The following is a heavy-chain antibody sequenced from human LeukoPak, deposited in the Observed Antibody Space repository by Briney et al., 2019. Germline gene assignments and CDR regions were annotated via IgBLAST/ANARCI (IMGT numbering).Heavy chain of an antibody. CDR1: GFTFSSYA. CDR3: AKGGYSYGFYWFDP. D-gene: IGHD5-18*01. CDR2: ISGSGGST. J-gene: IGHJ5*02. Sequence: GGSLRLSCAASGFTFSSYAMSWVRQAPGKGLEWVPAISGSGGSTYYADSVKGRFTISRDNSKNTLYLQMNSLRAEDTAVYYCAKGGYSYGFYWFDPWGQGTLVTVSS. V-gene: IGHV3-23*01.